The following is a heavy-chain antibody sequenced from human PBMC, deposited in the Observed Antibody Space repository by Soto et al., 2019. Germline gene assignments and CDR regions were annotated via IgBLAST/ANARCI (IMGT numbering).Heavy chain of an antibody. CDR2: INHSGST. Sequence: QVQLQQWGAGLLKPSETLSLTCTVYGGSFSGYYWSWIRQPPGKGLEWIGEINHSGSTNYNPSLNRGVTISVDTSDNQEYLTGSSGSDAVTAVYYCASGYSSGWGASWLDPWGQGPAVSVSS. CDR3: ASGYSSGWGASWLDP. V-gene: IGHV4-34*01. CDR1: GGSFSGYY. D-gene: IGHD6-19*01. J-gene: IGHJ5*02.